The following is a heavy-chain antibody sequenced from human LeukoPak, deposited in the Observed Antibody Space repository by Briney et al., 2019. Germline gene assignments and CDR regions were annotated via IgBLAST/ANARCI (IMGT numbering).Heavy chain of an antibody. J-gene: IGHJ4*02. Sequence: SETLSLTCTVSGGSISSYYWSWIRQPAGKGLEWIGRIYTSGSTNYNPSLKSRVTMSEDTSNNEFSLKLTSVTAADTAVYYCARDSMTGFDYWGRGTLVTVSS. CDR1: GGSISSYY. D-gene: IGHD1-20*01. V-gene: IGHV4-4*07. CDR3: ARDSMTGFDY. CDR2: IYTSGST.